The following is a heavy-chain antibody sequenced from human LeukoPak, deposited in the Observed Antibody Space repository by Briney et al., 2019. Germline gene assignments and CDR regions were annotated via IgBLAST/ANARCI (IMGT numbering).Heavy chain of an antibody. Sequence: GGSLRLSCAASGFTFSSYWMHWVRQAPGKGLVWVSRINSDGSSTSYADSVKGRFTISRDNAKNSLYLQMNSLRAEDTAVYYCARWGDYYGSGSYLDYWGQGTLVTVSS. J-gene: IGHJ4*02. CDR2: INSDGSST. CDR3: ARWGDYYGSGSYLDY. V-gene: IGHV3-74*01. D-gene: IGHD3-10*01. CDR1: GFTFSSYW.